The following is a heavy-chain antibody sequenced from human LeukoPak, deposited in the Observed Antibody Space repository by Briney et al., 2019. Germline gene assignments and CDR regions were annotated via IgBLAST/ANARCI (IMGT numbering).Heavy chain of an antibody. D-gene: IGHD3-10*01. CDR3: AKRGADGSGSYYNGMDV. J-gene: IGHJ6*02. V-gene: IGHV3-23*01. CDR2: ISGSGGST. Sequence: GGSLRLSCAASGFTFSSYAMSWVRQAPGKGLEWVSAISGSGGSTYYAGSVKGRFTISRDNSKNTLYLQMNSLRAEDTAVYYCAKRGADGSGSYYNGMDVWGQGTTVTVSS. CDR1: GFTFSSYA.